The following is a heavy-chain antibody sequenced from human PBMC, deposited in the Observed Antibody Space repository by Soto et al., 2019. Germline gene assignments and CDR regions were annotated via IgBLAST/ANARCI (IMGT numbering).Heavy chain of an antibody. V-gene: IGHV1-18*01. CDR2: ISPHNGNT. CDR3: ARDTGTSFDY. CDR1: GYTFNTYF. Sequence: HVQLVQSGGELKNPGASVKVSCNTSGYTFNTYFITWVRQAPGQGLEWMGWISPHNGNTNYAEKFQGRVTMNADTIKKPAYMEVRNLRIAAAAVYYCARDTGTSFDYWGQGTPVTVSS. J-gene: IGHJ4*02.